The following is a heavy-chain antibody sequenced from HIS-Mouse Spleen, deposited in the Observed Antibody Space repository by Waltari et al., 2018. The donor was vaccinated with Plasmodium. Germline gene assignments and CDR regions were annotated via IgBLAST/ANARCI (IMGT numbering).Heavy chain of an antibody. CDR1: GFTFSSYG. D-gene: IGHD6-13*01. CDR3: AKDRRSSSWYVDY. V-gene: IGHV3-30*18. Sequence: QVQLVESGGGVVQPGRSLRLSCAASGFTFSSYGMHWVRQAPGNGLEWVTVISYDGSNKYYADSVKGRFTISRDNSKNTLYLQMNSLRAEDTAVYYCAKDRRSSSWYVDYWGQGTLVTVSS. J-gene: IGHJ4*02. CDR2: ISYDGSNK.